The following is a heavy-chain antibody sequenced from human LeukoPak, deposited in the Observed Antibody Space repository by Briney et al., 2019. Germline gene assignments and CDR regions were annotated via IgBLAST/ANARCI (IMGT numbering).Heavy chain of an antibody. CDR1: GFTFSSYA. V-gene: IGHV3-23*01. Sequence: QSGGSLTLSCAASGFTFSSYAMSWVRQAPGKGLEWVSAICGSGGSTYYADSVKGRFTISRDNSKNTLYLQMNSLRAEDTAVYYCAKDFPPSVAGHLYYYYYGMDVWGQGTTVTVSS. D-gene: IGHD6-19*01. J-gene: IGHJ6*02. CDR2: ICGSGGST. CDR3: AKDFPPSVAGHLYYYYYGMDV.